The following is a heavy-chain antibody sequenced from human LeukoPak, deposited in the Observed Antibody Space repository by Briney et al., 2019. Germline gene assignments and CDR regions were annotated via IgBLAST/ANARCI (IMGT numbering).Heavy chain of an antibody. CDR2: ISGSGGST. J-gene: IGHJ4*02. V-gene: IGHV3-23*01. CDR3: ATSRGYYYDSSGYYYFDY. D-gene: IGHD3-22*01. Sequence: GGSLRLSYAASGFTFSSYAMSWVRQAPGKGLEWVSAISGSGGSTYYADSVKGRFTISRDNSKNTLYLQMNSLRAEDTAVYYCATSRGYYYDSSGYYYFDYWGQGTLVTVSS. CDR1: GFTFSSYA.